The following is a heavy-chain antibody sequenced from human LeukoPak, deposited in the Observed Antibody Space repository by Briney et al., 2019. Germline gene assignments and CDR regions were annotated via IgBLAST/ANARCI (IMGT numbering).Heavy chain of an antibody. D-gene: IGHD4-23*01. J-gene: IGHJ4*02. CDR1: GFTVSSNY. CDR3: ARGRPHGNDY. Sequence: GGSLRLSCAASGFTVSSNYMNWVRQAPGKGLEWVSRIASDGSSTTYADSVKGRFSISRDNAKNTLYLQMNSLRVEDTAVYYCARGRPHGNDYWGQGTLVTVSS. V-gene: IGHV3-74*01. CDR2: IASDGSST.